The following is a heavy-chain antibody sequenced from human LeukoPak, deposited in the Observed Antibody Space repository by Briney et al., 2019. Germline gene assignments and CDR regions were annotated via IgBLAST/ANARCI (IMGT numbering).Heavy chain of an antibody. CDR1: GGSISSYY. CDR2: IYYSGST. Sequence: PSETLSLTCTASGGSISSYYWSWIRQPPGKGLEWIGYIYYSGSTNYNPSLKSRVTISVDRSKNQFSLRLSSVTAADTAVYYCARTFLGDWYFDLGGRGTLVTVSS. D-gene: IGHD1-26*01. V-gene: IGHV4-59*08. CDR3: ARTFLGDWYFDL. J-gene: IGHJ2*01.